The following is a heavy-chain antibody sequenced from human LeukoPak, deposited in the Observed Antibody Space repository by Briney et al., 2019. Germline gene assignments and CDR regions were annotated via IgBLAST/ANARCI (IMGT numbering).Heavy chain of an antibody. Sequence: PGGSLRLSCAASGFTFDNYAMHWVRQVPGKGLEWVSLISGDGDSTYYPDSVKGRFTISRDDSKNSLYLQMNSLRTEDTALYYCAKGIGADYYYDSSGYFIWGQGTMVTVSS. CDR3: AKGIGADYYYDSSGYFI. V-gene: IGHV3-43*02. J-gene: IGHJ3*02. CDR1: GFTFDNYA. CDR2: ISGDGDST. D-gene: IGHD3-22*01.